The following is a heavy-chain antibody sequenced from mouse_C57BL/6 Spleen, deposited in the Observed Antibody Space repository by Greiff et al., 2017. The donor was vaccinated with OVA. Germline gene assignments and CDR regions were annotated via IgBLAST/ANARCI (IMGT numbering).Heavy chain of an antibody. J-gene: IGHJ2*01. D-gene: IGHD6-2*01. V-gene: IGHV1-80*01. CDR1: GYAFSSYW. Sequence: QVQLQQSGAELVKPGASVKISCKASGYAFSSYWMNWVKQRPGKGLEWIGQIYPGDGDTNYNGKFKGKATLTADKSSSTAYMQLSSLTSEDSAVYFCAKGWISSVVFFDYWGQGTTLTVSS. CDR2: IYPGDGDT. CDR3: AKGWISSVVFFDY.